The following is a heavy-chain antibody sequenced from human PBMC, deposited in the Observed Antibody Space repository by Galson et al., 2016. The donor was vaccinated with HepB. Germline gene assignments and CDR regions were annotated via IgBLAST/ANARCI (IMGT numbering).Heavy chain of an antibody. J-gene: IGHJ4*02. CDR1: GFTFDDYA. CDR2: INWNTGSI. Sequence: SLRLSCAASGFTFDDYAMHWVRQAPGKGLEWVSGINWNTGSIGYADSVKGRFSISRDNAKKSLYLQMNSLRAEDTALYYCAKGSSGWLGGYFDYWGQGSLVTVSS. D-gene: IGHD6-19*01. CDR3: AKGSSGWLGGYFDY. V-gene: IGHV3-9*01.